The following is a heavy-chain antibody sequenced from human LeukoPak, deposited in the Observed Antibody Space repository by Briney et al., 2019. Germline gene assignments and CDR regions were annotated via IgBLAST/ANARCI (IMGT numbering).Heavy chain of an antibody. D-gene: IGHD1-20*01. V-gene: IGHV3-23*01. CDR3: AKGALYNWSDV. Sequence: GGSLRLSCAASGFTLSSYSMSCVRHPPGKGLEWVSGISGSGGGTYYADSVRGRFTISRDNSKNTLYLQMNSLRAEDTAVYYCAKGALYNWSDVWGQRTLVTVSS. CDR2: ISGSGGGT. CDR1: GFTLSSYS. J-gene: IGHJ4*02.